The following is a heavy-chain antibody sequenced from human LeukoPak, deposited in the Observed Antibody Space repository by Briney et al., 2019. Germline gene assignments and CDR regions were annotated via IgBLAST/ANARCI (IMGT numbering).Heavy chain of an antibody. J-gene: IGHJ6*02. CDR3: ARERILTGYYKGLYYFFGMDG. V-gene: IGHV1-2*02. CDR2: INPNSGDT. D-gene: IGHD3-9*01. Sequence: ASVKVSCKASGYTFTDYYMHWVRQAPGQGLEGMGWINPNSGDTNYAQKFQGRVTMTRDTSISTAYMELSKLRSDDTAVYYCARERILTGYYKGLYYFFGMDGWGQGTTVTVSS. CDR1: GYTFTDYY.